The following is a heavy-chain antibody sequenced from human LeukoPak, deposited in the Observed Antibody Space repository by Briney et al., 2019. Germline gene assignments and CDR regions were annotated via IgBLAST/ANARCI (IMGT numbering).Heavy chain of an antibody. Sequence: ASVKVSCKASGYTFTSYAMHWVRQAPGQRLEWMGWINAGNGNTKYSQKFQGRVTMTRDTSISTAYMELSRLRSDDTAVYYCARGTGYGSSWYNYWGQGTLVTVSS. CDR2: INAGNGNT. D-gene: IGHD6-13*01. J-gene: IGHJ4*02. V-gene: IGHV1-3*01. CDR1: GYTFTSYA. CDR3: ARGTGYGSSWYNY.